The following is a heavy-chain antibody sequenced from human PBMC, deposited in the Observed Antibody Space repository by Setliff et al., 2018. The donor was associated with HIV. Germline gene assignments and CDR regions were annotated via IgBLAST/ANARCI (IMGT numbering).Heavy chain of an antibody. CDR3: AKDRTGTGTTLHV. Sequence: VSCKASGYTFTDYYIHWVRQAPGQGLEWMGRINPKSGGTNYVQKFQGRVTMTRDTSINTAYLELSRLRSDDTAVYYCAKDRTGTGTTLHVWGKGTTVTVSS. CDR1: GYTFTDYY. D-gene: IGHD1-7*01. CDR2: INPKSGGT. J-gene: IGHJ6*04. V-gene: IGHV1-2*06.